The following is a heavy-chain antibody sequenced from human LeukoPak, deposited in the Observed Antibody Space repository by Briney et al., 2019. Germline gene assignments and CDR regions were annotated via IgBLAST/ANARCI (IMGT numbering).Heavy chain of an antibody. Sequence: ASVKVSCKASGYTFTSYGISWVRQAPGQGLEWMGWINPNSGGTHYAQKFQGRVTMTRDTSISTAYMDLSSLRSDDTAVYYCARGPIYHSGTYYSYNWFDPWGQGTVVSVSS. J-gene: IGHJ5*02. V-gene: IGHV1-2*02. D-gene: IGHD3-10*01. CDR3: ARGPIYHSGTYYSYNWFDP. CDR2: INPNSGGT. CDR1: GYTFTSYG.